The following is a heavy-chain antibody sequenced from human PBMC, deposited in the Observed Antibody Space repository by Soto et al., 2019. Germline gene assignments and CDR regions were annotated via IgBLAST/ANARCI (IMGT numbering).Heavy chain of an antibody. CDR1: GGSISSGGYY. J-gene: IGHJ4*02. V-gene: IGHV4-31*03. D-gene: IGHD5-12*01. CDR3: ERDGNSGYSILDY. CDR2: IYYSGST. Sequence: SETLSLTCTVSGGSISSGGYYWSWIRQHPGKGLEWIGYIYYSGSTYYNPSLKSRVTISVDTSKNQFSLKLGSVTAADTAVYYCERDGNSGYSILDYWGQGTLVTVSS.